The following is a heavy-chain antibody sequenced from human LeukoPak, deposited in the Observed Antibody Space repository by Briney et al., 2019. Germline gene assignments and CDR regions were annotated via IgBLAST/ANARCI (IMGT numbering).Heavy chain of an antibody. V-gene: IGHV1-8*01. D-gene: IGHD3-9*01. CDR1: GYTFTSYD. CDR3: ARGLVLRYFDWLPNYYYYYGMDV. Sequence: ASVKVSCKASGYTFTSYDINWLRQATGQGLEWMGWMNPNSGNTGYAQKFQGRVTMTRNTSISTAYMELSSLRSEDTAVYYCARGLVLRYFDWLPNYYYYYGMDVWGQGTTVTVSS. J-gene: IGHJ6*02. CDR2: MNPNSGNT.